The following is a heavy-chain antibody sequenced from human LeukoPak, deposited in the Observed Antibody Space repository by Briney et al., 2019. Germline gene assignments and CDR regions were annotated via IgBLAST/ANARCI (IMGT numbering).Heavy chain of an antibody. J-gene: IGHJ4*02. Sequence: GSLRLSCAASGLTFSSYAMHWVRQAPGKGLEWVAVISYDGSNKYYADSVKGRFTISRDNSKNTLYLQMNSLRAEDTAVYYCARDLLAPDKVVAAPYYFDYWGQGTLVTVSS. D-gene: IGHD2-15*01. CDR3: ARDLLAPDKVVAAPYYFDY. V-gene: IGHV3-30-3*01. CDR1: GLTFSSYA. CDR2: ISYDGSNK.